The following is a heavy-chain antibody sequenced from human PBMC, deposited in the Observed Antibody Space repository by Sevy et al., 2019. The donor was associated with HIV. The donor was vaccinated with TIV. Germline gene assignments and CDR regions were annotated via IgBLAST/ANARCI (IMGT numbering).Heavy chain of an antibody. D-gene: IGHD3-22*01. CDR3: ARDSTPTYYYDSSGYHDAFDI. CDR1: GGTFSSYA. V-gene: IGHV1-69*13. J-gene: IGHJ3*02. CDR2: IIPIFGTA. Sequence: ASVKVSCKASGGTFSSYAISWVRQAPGQGLEWMGGIIPIFGTANYAQKFQGRVTITADESTSTAYMELSSLGSEDTAVYYCARDSTPTYYYDSSGYHDAFDIWGQGTMVTVSS.